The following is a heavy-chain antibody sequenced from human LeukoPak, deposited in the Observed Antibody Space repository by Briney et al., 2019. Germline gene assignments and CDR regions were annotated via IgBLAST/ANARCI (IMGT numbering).Heavy chain of an antibody. CDR3: ARPTIALLAFDI. CDR2: INHSGST. V-gene: IGHV4-39*01. CDR1: GGSISSSSYY. Sequence: SETLSLTCTVSGGSISSSSYYWGWIRQPPGKGLEWIGEINHSGSTNSNPSLKSRVTISIDTSKNQFSLKLSSMTAADTAVYYCARPTIALLAFDIWGQGTMVTVSS. J-gene: IGHJ3*02. D-gene: IGHD5-24*01.